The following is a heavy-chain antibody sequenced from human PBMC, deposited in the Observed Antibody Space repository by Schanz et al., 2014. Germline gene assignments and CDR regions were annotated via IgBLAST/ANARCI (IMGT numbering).Heavy chain of an antibody. V-gene: IGHV1-18*04. CDR2: ISAYNGNT. D-gene: IGHD3-10*01. CDR3: ARDFPYVSGSYYKGFGY. CDR1: GYTFVSYS. J-gene: IGHJ4*02. Sequence: QVQLVQSGAEVKKPGASVKVSCKASGYTFVSYSMHWVRQAPGQGLEWMGWISAYNGNTNYAQKLQGRVTMTTDTSTSTAYMELRSLRSDDTAMYYCARDFPYVSGSYYKGFGYWGQGTLVTVSS.